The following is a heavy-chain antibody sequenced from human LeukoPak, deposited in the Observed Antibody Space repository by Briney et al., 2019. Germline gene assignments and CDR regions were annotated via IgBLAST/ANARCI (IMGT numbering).Heavy chain of an antibody. CDR1: GFTFTSSA. D-gene: IGHD3-22*01. J-gene: IGHJ4*02. Sequence: ASVKVSCKASGFTFTSSAMQWVRPARGQRLEWIGWIVVGSGNTNYAQKFQERVTITRDMSTSTAYMELSSLRSEDTAVYYCAPAPRGGSGYYNFDYWGQGTLVTLSS. V-gene: IGHV1-58*02. CDR3: APAPRGGSGYYNFDY. CDR2: IVVGSGNT.